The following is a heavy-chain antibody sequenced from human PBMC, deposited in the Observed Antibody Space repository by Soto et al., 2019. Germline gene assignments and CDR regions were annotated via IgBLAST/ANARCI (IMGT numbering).Heavy chain of an antibody. V-gene: IGHV3-33*06. CDR1: GFTLTSSG. CDR3: AQSRDGCNHGYY. Sequence: QVQLVESGGGVVQSGRSLRLSCAASGFTLTSSGMHWVRQAPGKGLEWVAVIYYDGSQTLYADSVKGRFTMSRDTSRNTLSLQMDSLRVEDSGVYYFAQSRDGCNHGYYWGRGTLVTVSA. CDR2: IYYDGSQT. J-gene: IGHJ4*02. D-gene: IGHD2-15*01.